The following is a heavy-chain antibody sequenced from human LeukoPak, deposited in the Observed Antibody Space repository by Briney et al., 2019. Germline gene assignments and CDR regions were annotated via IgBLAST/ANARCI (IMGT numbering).Heavy chain of an antibody. CDR3: ARAYCGGDCYYFDY. D-gene: IGHD2-21*02. V-gene: IGHV1-69*13. CDR1: GGTFSSYA. Sequence: EASVKVSYKASGGTFSSYAISWVRQAPGQGLEWMGGIIPIFGTANYAQKFQGRVTITADESTSTAYMELSSLRSEDTAVYYCARAYCGGDCYYFDYWGQGTLVTVSS. CDR2: IIPIFGTA. J-gene: IGHJ4*02.